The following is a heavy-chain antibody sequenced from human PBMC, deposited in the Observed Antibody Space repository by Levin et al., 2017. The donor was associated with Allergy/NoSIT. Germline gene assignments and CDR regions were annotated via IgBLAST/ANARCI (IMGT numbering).Heavy chain of an antibody. CDR2: IYYSGST. J-gene: IGHJ3*02. Sequence: SETLSLTCTVSGGSVSSGSYYWSWIRQPPGKGLEWIGYIYYSGSTNYNPSLKSRVTISVDTSKNQFSLKLSSVTAADTAVYYCASQYYYDSSGYPTQSAFDIWGQGTMVTVSS. D-gene: IGHD3-22*01. V-gene: IGHV4-61*01. CDR1: GGSVSSGSYY. CDR3: ASQYYYDSSGYPTQSAFDI.